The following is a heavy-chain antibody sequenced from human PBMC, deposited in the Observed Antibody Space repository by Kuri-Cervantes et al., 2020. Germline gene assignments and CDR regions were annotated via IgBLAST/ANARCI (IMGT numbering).Heavy chain of an antibody. CDR3: ARDYRSRLVSNWFDP. Sequence: GESLKISCAASGFTFSSYALHWVRQAPGKGLEWVAVISYDGGNKYYAESLKGRFTISRDNSKNTLYLQMNSLRAEDTAVYYCARDYRSRLVSNWFDPWGQGTLVTVSS. CDR1: GFTFSSYA. V-gene: IGHV3-30*07. D-gene: IGHD3-16*02. CDR2: ISYDGGNK. J-gene: IGHJ5*01.